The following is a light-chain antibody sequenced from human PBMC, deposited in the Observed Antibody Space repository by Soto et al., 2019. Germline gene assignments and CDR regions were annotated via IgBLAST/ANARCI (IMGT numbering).Light chain of an antibody. V-gene: IGLV2-14*01. CDR3: SSYTSSITRV. Sequence: QSALTQPASVSGSPGQSIAISCTGTSSDVGGYNYVSWYQLHPDKAPKLIIYDVSNRPSGVSNRFSGSKSGNTASLTISGIQPEDEADYYCSSYTSSITRVFGTGTKVTVL. CDR1: SSDVGGYNY. J-gene: IGLJ1*01. CDR2: DVS.